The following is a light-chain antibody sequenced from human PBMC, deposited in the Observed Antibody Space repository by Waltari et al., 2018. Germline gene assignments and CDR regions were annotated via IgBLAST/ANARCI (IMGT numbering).Light chain of an antibody. Sequence: QSVLTQPPSVSGSPGQRVTISCTGSSSNLGAGYDVTWYQQRPGTAPNLHIYGNSHRPSGVPDRFSCSKSGTSASVAITGLQGGDEAHYYFQSYDSSLSGSVVFGGGTKLTVL. CDR1: SSNLGAGYD. V-gene: IGLV1-40*01. CDR2: GNS. CDR3: QSYDSSLSGSVV. J-gene: IGLJ2*01.